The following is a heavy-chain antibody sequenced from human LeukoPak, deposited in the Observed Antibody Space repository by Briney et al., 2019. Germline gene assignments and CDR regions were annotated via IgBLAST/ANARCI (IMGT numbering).Heavy chain of an antibody. D-gene: IGHD2-15*01. J-gene: IGHJ6*03. Sequence: SETLSLTCTVSGGSISSSSYYWGWIRQPPGKGLEWIGSIYYSGSTYYNPSLKSRVTISVDTSKNQFSLKLSSVTAADTAVYYCARTTEGYCRGRSCYSYYYYLDVWGKGTTVTVSS. V-gene: IGHV4-39*07. CDR3: ARTTEGYCRGRSCYSYYYYLDV. CDR2: IYYSGST. CDR1: GGSISSSSYY.